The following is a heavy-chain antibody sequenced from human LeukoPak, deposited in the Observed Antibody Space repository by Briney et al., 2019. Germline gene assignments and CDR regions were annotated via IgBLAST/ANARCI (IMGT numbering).Heavy chain of an antibody. CDR1: VYTFTSYG. J-gene: IGHJ4*02. CDR3: ARDFRLGGWYDY. D-gene: IGHD6-19*01. Sequence: GASVTVSFKSSVYTFTSYGSSWVRQAPGQRREWMGWISAYNGNTNYAQKLQGRVTLTTDTSTSTDYMELRSLRSDDTAVYYCARDFRLGGWYDYWGQGTLVTVSS. CDR2: ISAYNGNT. V-gene: IGHV1-18*04.